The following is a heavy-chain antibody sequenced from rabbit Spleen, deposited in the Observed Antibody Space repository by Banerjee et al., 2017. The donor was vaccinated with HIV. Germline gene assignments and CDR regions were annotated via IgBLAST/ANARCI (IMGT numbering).Heavy chain of an antibody. Sequence: QEQLVESGGGLVQPGASLTLTCTASGFSFSSSYDMCWVRQAPGKGPEWIACIDSSSSDFTYFASWAKGRFTISKTSSTTVTLQMTSLTAADTATYFCARDSGSSFSSYGMDLWGPGTLVTVS. CDR2: IDSSSSDFT. J-gene: IGHJ6*01. CDR3: ARDSGSSFSSYGMDL. V-gene: IGHV1S45*01. CDR1: GFSFSSSYD. D-gene: IGHD8-1*01.